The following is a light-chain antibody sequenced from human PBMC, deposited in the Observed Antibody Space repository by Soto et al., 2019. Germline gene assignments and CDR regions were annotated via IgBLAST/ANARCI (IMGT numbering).Light chain of an antibody. CDR3: QQYGSFLT. CDR2: GAS. Sequence: MPSPATLSVSSGAGATLSCRASQSCSSYLAWYQHKPGQSPRLLIYGASTRATGIPDRFSGSGSGIDFTLTISRLEPEDFAVYYCQQYGSFLTFGGGTKVDIK. J-gene: IGKJ4*01. CDR1: QSCSSY. V-gene: IGKV3-20*01.